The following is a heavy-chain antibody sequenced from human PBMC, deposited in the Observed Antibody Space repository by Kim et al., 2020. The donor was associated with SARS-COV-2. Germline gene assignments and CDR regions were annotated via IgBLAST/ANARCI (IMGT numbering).Heavy chain of an antibody. Sequence: GGSLRLSCAASGFTFSSYSMNWVRQAPGKGLEWVSSISSSSSYIYYADSVKGRFTISRDNAKNSLYLQMNSLRAEDTAVYYCSGEYCSSTSCLIGDLYGMDVWGQGTTVTVSS. J-gene: IGHJ6*02. CDR1: GFTFSSYS. CDR2: ISSSSSYI. CDR3: SGEYCSSTSCLIGDLYGMDV. V-gene: IGHV3-21*01. D-gene: IGHD2-2*01.